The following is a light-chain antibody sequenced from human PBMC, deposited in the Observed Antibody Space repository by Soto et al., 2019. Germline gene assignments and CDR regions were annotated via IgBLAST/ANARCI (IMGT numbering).Light chain of an antibody. J-gene: IGLJ1*01. CDR1: SSDVGGSDY. Sequence: LTQPRSVSGSPGQSVTISCTGTSSDVGGSDYVSWFQHYPGKGPKLLIYDVTRRPSGVPDRFSGSKSGNTASLTISGLQVEDEADYYCCSHAGSYTFRVFGTGTKVTVL. CDR2: DVT. CDR3: CSHAGSYTFRV. V-gene: IGLV2-11*01.